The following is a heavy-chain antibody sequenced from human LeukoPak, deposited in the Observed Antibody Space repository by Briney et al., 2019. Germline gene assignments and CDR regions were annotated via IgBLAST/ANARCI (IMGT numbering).Heavy chain of an antibody. J-gene: IGHJ4*02. Sequence: GGSLRRSCSASGGTISSYWMHWVRQAPGKGLVWVARINPAGSVTNHADSVRGRFTITRDTATNTLYLEMNSLRAEDTTVYYCSRDFVGAEDYWGQGTLVTVSS. V-gene: IGHV3-74*01. CDR3: SRDFVGAEDY. D-gene: IGHD3-16*01. CDR2: INPAGSVT. CDR1: GGTISSYW.